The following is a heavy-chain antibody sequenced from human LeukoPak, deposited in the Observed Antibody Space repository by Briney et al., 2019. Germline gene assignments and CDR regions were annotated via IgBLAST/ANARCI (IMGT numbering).Heavy chain of an antibody. Sequence: SETLSLTCTVSGGSISSSSNYWGWIRQPPGKGLEGIGSIYYSGSTYYNPSLNSRVTISVDTYKNQFSLKLSSVTAVDTAVYYCARHGRTYCSSTSCSSYYYYGMDVWGQGTTVTVSS. CDR2: IYYSGST. J-gene: IGHJ6*02. CDR1: GGSISSSSNY. D-gene: IGHD2-2*01. CDR3: ARHGRTYCSSTSCSSYYYYGMDV. V-gene: IGHV4-39*01.